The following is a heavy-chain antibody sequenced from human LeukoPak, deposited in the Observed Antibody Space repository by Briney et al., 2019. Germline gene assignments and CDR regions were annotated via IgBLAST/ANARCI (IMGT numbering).Heavy chain of an antibody. J-gene: IGHJ4*02. CDR1: GFTFSSFA. Sequence: QSGGSLRLSCAASGFTFSSFAMSWVRQAAGKGLEWVSIISATGGSTYYADSVKGRFTISRDNSKNTLYLQMNRLRAEDTAAYYCAKVGVETNYGDPYYFDYWGREPWSPSPQ. CDR3: AKVGVETNYGDPYYFDY. D-gene: IGHD4-17*01. V-gene: IGHV3-23*01. CDR2: ISATGGST.